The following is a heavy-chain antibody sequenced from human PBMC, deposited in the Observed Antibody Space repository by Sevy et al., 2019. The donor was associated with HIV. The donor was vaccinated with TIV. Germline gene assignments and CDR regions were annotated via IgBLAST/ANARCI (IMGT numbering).Heavy chain of an antibody. CDR3: ARLTTQPTSDLYGLDA. D-gene: IGHD4-17*01. CDR1: GYLFTDYY. Sequence: ASVKVSCKASGYLFTDYYIHWVRQAPGQGLEWMAWINSDSGVTNYAQRFQGEVTVTRDTSLSTAYLELTNLKSNDTAIYFCARLTTQPTSDLYGLDAWGQGTAVTVSS. V-gene: IGHV1-2*02. CDR2: INSDSGVT. J-gene: IGHJ6*02.